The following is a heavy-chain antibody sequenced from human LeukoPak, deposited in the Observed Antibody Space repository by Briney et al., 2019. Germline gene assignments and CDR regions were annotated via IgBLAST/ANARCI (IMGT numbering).Heavy chain of an antibody. CDR1: GFTFSSYA. CDR3: ASGGSGSYPPQIDY. Sequence: GGSLRLSCAASGFTFSSYAMSWVRQAPGKGLEWGSAISGSGGSTYYADSVKGRFTISRDNSKNTLYLQMNSLRAEDTAVYYCASGGSGSYPPQIDYWGQGTLVTVSS. J-gene: IGHJ4*02. CDR2: ISGSGGST. V-gene: IGHV3-23*01. D-gene: IGHD3-10*01.